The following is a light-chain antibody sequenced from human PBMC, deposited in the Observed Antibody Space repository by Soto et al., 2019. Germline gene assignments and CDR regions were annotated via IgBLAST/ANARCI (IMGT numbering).Light chain of an antibody. CDR3: AAWDDSLNGWV. Sequence: QSALTQPASVSGSPGQSITISCTGTSSDVGSYNLVSWYQQHPGKAPKLLVYSNHQRPSGVPDRFSGSKSGTSASLAISGLQSEDEAEYYCAAWDDSLNGWVFGGGTKLTVL. CDR1: SSDVGSYNL. J-gene: IGLJ3*02. CDR2: SNH. V-gene: IGLV2-14*02.